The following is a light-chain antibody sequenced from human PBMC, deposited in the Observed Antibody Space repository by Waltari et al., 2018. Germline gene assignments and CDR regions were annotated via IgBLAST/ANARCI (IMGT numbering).Light chain of an antibody. V-gene: IGKV1-5*01. CDR2: DAS. CDR1: QSIGSL. Sequence: DIQMTQSPSPLSASVGARVTITCRASQSIGSLLAWNQQKPGKAPKLLIYDASSLESGVPSRFSGSGSGTDFTLTINSLQPDDFTTYSCQQYYSYFTFGGGAKVEIK. CDR3: QQYYSYFT. J-gene: IGKJ4*01.